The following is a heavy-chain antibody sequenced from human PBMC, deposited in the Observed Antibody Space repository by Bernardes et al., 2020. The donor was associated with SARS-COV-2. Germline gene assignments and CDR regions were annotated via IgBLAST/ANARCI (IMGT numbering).Heavy chain of an antibody. D-gene: IGHD3-22*01. J-gene: IGHJ4*02. CDR3: ATVLSGYRDY. Sequence: GGSLRLSCAASGFTFDDYAMHWVRQAPGKGLEWVSGISWNSGSIGYADSVKGRFTISRDNAKNSLYLQMNSLRAEDTALYYCATVLSGYRDYWGQGTLVTVSS. V-gene: IGHV3-9*01. CDR2: ISWNSGSI. CDR1: GFTFDDYA.